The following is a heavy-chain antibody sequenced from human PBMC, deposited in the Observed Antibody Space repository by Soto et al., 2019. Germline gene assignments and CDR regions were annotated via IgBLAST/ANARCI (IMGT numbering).Heavy chain of an antibody. V-gene: IGHV1-18*04. Sequence: QVQLVQSGAEVKKPGASVKVSCKASGYAFGGYAISWVRQAPGQGPEWMGWVSAYSGHTDYAQNLQGRVSMTTETSTSTAYMELGSLTSDDTAVYYCARPSGSYGDYAWSLAYWGQGTLVAVSS. D-gene: IGHD4-17*01. CDR1: GYAFGGYA. J-gene: IGHJ4*02. CDR2: VSAYSGHT. CDR3: ARPSGSYGDYAWSLAY.